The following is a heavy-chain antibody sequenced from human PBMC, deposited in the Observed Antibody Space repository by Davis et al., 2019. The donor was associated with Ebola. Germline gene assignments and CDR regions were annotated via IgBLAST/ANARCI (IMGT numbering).Heavy chain of an antibody. V-gene: IGHV3-66*01. D-gene: IGHD2-15*01. J-gene: IGHJ5*02. CDR3: ARDNGYFYCSGGSCYSDGGFDP. Sequence: GESLKISCAASGFTVSSNYMSWVRQAPGKGLEWVSVIYSGGSTYYSDSVKGRFTISRDNSKNTLYLQMNSLRAEDTAVYYCARDNGYFYCSGGSCYSDGGFDPWGQGTLVTVSS. CDR2: IYSGGST. CDR1: GFTVSSNY.